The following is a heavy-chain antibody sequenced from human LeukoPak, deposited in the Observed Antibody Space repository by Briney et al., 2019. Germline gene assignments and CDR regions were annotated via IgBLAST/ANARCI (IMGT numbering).Heavy chain of an antibody. V-gene: IGHV3-23*01. CDR3: AKKKGVSGTLSDFDY. CDR2: ISGSGAFT. CDR1: GFTFSNYA. J-gene: IGHJ4*02. D-gene: IGHD6-19*01. Sequence: PGGSLRLSCAVSGFTFSNYALTWVREAPGGGLEWVSIISGSGAFTYYADSVKGRFTISRDHSKNTVYLQMNSLSAEDTAVYYCAKKKGVSGTLSDFDYWGQGTLVTVSS.